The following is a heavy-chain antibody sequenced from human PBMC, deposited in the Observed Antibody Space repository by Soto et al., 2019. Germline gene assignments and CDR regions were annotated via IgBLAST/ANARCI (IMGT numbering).Heavy chain of an antibody. CDR1: GFTFSSYA. J-gene: IGHJ3*02. Sequence: GGSLRLSCAASGFTFSSYAMSGVRQAPGKGLEWVSAISGSGGSTYYADSVKGRFTISRDNSKNTLYLQMNSLRAEDTAVYYCAKDQTMIVVVITTSAFDIWGQGTMVTVSS. CDR3: AKDQTMIVVVITTSAFDI. V-gene: IGHV3-23*01. CDR2: ISGSGGST. D-gene: IGHD3-22*01.